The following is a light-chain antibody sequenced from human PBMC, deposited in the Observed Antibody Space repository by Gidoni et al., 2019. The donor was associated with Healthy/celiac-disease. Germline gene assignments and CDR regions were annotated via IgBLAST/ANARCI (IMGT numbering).Light chain of an antibody. CDR3: QHYGSSSET. CDR1: QTVTNRH. CDR2: GAS. Sequence: EIVLMQSPGTLSLSPGERATLSCRASQTVTNRHLAWYQQKPGQAPGLLIYGASTRATGIPDRFSGSGSGTDFALTISRLEPEDFAVYYCQHYGSSSETFGQGTKVEIK. V-gene: IGKV3-20*01. J-gene: IGKJ1*01.